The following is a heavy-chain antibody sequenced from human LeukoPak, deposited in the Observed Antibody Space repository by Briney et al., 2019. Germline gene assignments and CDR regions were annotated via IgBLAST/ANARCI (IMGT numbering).Heavy chain of an antibody. CDR3: ARDLQDGVPTGY. CDR1: GFTFSNYW. J-gene: IGHJ4*02. D-gene: IGHD4-17*01. Sequence: PGGSLRLSCAASGFTFSNYWMTWVRQVPGKGLEWVANIKKDGSEIYYVESLEGRFAISRDNVKNSLYLQMNSLRAEDTAVYYCARDLQDGVPTGYWGQGTLVIVS. V-gene: IGHV3-7*01. CDR2: IKKDGSEI.